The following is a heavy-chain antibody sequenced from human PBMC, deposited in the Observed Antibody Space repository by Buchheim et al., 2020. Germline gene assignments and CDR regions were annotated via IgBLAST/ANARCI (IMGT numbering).Heavy chain of an antibody. J-gene: IGHJ4*02. V-gene: IGHV3-7*01. D-gene: IGHD2-15*01. CDR1: GFTFSDYW. CDR3: ARDVTHPFDS. Sequence: EVELVESGGTLVQPGGSLRLSCAASGFTFSDYWMTWVRQAPGKGLEWVANIKEDGSQKYYVDSVKGRFNISRDNAKNSLFLQMNSLKVEDTAVYFCARDVTHPFDSWGQRTL. CDR2: IKEDGSQK.